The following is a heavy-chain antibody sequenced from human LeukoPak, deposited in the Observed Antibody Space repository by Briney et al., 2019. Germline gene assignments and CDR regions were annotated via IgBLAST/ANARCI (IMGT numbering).Heavy chain of an antibody. CDR3: ARDSGLEAGGAGFDY. CDR2: IHSSGST. V-gene: IGHV4-4*07. CDR1: GGSTSSYY. Sequence: SETLSLTCTVSGGSTSSYYWSWIRQPAGKGLEWIGRIHSSGSTNYNPSLKSRATMSVDTSKNQFSLKLSSVTAADTAVYYCARDSGLEAGGAGFDYWGQGTLVTVSS. J-gene: IGHJ4*02. D-gene: IGHD6-13*01.